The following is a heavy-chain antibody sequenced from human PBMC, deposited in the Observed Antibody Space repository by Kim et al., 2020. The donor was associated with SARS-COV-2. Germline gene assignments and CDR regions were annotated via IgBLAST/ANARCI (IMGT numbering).Heavy chain of an antibody. V-gene: IGHV3-74*01. J-gene: IGHJ4*02. CDR1: GFTFSSYW. Sequence: GGSLRLSCEASGFTFSSYWMYWVRQAPGKGLVWVSHINIGESSTNYVDSVKGRFTISRDNAKNTLFLQMNSLRVEDTAMYYCARGGSSWSIDYWGQGTLVTVSS. CDR2: INIGESST. CDR3: ARGGSSWSIDY. D-gene: IGHD6-13*01.